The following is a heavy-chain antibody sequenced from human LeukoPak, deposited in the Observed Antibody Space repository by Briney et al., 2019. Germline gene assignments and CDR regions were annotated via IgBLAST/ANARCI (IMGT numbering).Heavy chain of an antibody. V-gene: IGHV1-2*02. CDR3: ARAHLIAAAGYNWFDP. D-gene: IGHD6-13*01. CDR1: GYTFTAFY. J-gene: IGHJ5*02. Sequence: ASVKVSCKASGYTFTAFYMHRVRQASGQGLEWMGWINPNSGATNYAQKFQGRVTMTRDTSISTAYMELSRLRSDDTAVYYCARAHLIAAAGYNWFDPWGQGTLVTVSS. CDR2: INPNSGAT.